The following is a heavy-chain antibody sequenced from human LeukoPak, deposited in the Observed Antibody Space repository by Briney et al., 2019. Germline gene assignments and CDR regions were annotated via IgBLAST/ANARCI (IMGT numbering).Heavy chain of an antibody. V-gene: IGHV4-31*03. D-gene: IGHD3-10*02. CDR3: ARLGSGSYVY. Sequence: SQTLSLTCTVSGGSISSGGYYWSWIRQHPGKGLEWIGYIYYSGTPYYNPSLKSRVTISVATSKNQFSLKLSSVTAADTAVYYCARLGSGSYVYWGQGTLVTVSS. CDR2: IYYSGTP. CDR1: GGSISSGGYY. J-gene: IGHJ4*02.